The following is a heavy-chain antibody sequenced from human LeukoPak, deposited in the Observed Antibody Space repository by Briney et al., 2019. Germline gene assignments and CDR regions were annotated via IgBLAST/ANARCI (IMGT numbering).Heavy chain of an antibody. J-gene: IGHJ5*02. CDR3: AKDRASPGFNLFDP. CDR1: GFSFSSYA. Sequence: GGSLRLSCAASGFSFSSYAMNWVRQAPGQGLEWVSGISGRGDGTYYADSVRGRFTISRDNSKNTLYLQMNRLRAGDTAVYYYAKDRASPGFNLFDPWGQGTLVTVSS. V-gene: IGHV3-23*01. D-gene: IGHD5-12*01. CDR2: ISGRGDGT.